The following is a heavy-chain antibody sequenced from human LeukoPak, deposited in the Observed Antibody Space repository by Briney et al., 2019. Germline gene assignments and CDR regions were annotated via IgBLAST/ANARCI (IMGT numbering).Heavy chain of an antibody. V-gene: IGHV1-46*01. CDR1: GYTFTSYY. D-gene: IGHD6-19*01. CDR2: INPSGGST. CDR3: ARDPPTTAVAGTPNGFFDY. Sequence: ASVKVSCKASGYTFTSYYMHWVRQAPGQGLEWMGIINPSGGSTSYAQKFQGRVTMTRDTSTSTVYMELSSLRSEDTAVYYCARDPPTTAVAGTPNGFFDYWGQGTLVTVSS. J-gene: IGHJ4*02.